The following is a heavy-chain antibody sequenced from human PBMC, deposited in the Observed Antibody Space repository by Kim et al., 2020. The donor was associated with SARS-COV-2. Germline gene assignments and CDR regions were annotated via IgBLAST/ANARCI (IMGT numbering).Heavy chain of an antibody. V-gene: IGHV4-34*01. D-gene: IGHD6-6*01. CDR3: ARSIAGRGYHMDV. J-gene: IGHJ6*03. Sequence: TPSLKSRVTIAVDPSKTQFSLELGSVTAADAAVYYCARSIAGRGYHMDVWGKGTTLTVSS.